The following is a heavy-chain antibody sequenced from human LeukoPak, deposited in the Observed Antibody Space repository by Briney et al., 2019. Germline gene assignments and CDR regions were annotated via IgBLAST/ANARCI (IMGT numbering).Heavy chain of an antibody. V-gene: IGHV4-38-2*02. CDR3: AREIPPYIALGYFDY. D-gene: IGHD2-15*01. Sequence: SETLSLTCYVSGDSISSSYFWGWIRQPPGTGLEWIGSIYTSGSTNYNPSLKSRVTISVDTSKNQFSLKLSSVTAADTAVYYCAREIPPYIALGYFDYWGQGTLVTVSS. CDR1: GDSISSSYF. J-gene: IGHJ4*02. CDR2: IYTSGST.